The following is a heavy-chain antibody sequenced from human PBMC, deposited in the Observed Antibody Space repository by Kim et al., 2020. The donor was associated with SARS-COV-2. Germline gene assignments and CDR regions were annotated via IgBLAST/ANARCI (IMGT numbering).Heavy chain of an antibody. D-gene: IGHD3-10*01. J-gene: IGHJ3*02. Sequence: SVEGLFTISRDNSKDTLYLQMNSLRAEDTAVYYCAKVLTMVRGVHDAFDIWGQGTMVTVSS. CDR3: AKVLTMVRGVHDAFDI. V-gene: IGHV3-23*01.